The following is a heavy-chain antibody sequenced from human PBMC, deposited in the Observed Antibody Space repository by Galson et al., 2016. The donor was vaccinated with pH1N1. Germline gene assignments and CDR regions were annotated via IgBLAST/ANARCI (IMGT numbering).Heavy chain of an antibody. CDR2: IEWDDDK. CDR1: GFSLTTSGMR. J-gene: IGHJ3*01. D-gene: IGHD2-15*01. Sequence: PALVKPTQTLTLTCTFSGFSLTTSGMRVSWIRQPPGKALEWLARIEWDDDKFYSTSLKTRLTISMDTSKNQVVLTMTNMDPVDTATYYCGLNPAFVGGAIDVWGQGTMVTVSS. V-gene: IGHV2-70*04. CDR3: GLNPAFVGGAIDV.